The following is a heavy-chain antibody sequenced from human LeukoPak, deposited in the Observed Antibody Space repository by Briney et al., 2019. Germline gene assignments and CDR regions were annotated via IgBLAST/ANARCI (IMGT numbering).Heavy chain of an antibody. J-gene: IGHJ5*02. V-gene: IGHV3-23*01. D-gene: IGHD3-22*01. Sequence: GGSLRLSCAASGFTFSSYGMTWVRQAPGKGLEWVSSISGTGGGTYYADSVKGRFTISRDNAKNMLNLQMNSLRAEDTAVYYCARDLGQYYDTSDNWFDPWGQGTLVTVSS. CDR3: ARDLGQYYDTSDNWFDP. CDR2: ISGTGGGT. CDR1: GFTFSSYG.